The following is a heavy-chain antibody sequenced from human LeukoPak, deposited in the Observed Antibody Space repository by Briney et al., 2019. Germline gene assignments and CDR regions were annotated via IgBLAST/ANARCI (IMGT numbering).Heavy chain of an antibody. CDR3: ARDPPWDRHAFDI. J-gene: IGHJ3*02. CDR1: GGSISSGSSS. V-gene: IGHV4-61*02. CDR2: IYTSGNT. D-gene: IGHD1-26*01. Sequence: SETPSHTCTVSGGSISSGSSSWPWLRQPGGKGVEWIGRIYTSGNTNYNPPLKSRVPISVDTSKNQFSLNLSSVTAADTAVYYCARDPPWDRHAFDIWGQGTMVSVSS.